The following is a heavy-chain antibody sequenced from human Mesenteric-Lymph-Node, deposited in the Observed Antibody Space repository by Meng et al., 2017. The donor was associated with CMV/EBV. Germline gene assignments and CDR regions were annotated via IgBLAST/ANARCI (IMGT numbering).Heavy chain of an antibody. J-gene: IGHJ5*02. CDR3: ARGADMWFDP. V-gene: IGHV4-31*03. Sequence: TCTVSGGSISSGGYYWSWIRQRPGKGLEWIGYIYYSGSTYYNPSLKSRVTISVDTSKNQFSLKLSSVTAADTAVYYCARGADMWFDPWGQGTLVTVSS. D-gene: IGHD3-9*01. CDR1: GGSISSGGYY. CDR2: IYYSGST.